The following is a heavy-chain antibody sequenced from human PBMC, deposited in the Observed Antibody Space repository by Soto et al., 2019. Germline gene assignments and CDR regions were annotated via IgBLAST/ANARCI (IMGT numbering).Heavy chain of an antibody. CDR2: ISYDGSNK. V-gene: IGHV3-30*03. D-gene: IGHD3-10*01. CDR1: GFTFSSYG. CDR3: ARYYGSGHFDY. Sequence: PGGSLRLSCAASGFTFSSYGMHWVRQAPGKGLEWVAVISYDGSNKYYADSVKGRFTISRDNAKNSLYLQMNSLRAEDTAVYYCARYYGSGHFDYWGQGTLVTVSS. J-gene: IGHJ4*02.